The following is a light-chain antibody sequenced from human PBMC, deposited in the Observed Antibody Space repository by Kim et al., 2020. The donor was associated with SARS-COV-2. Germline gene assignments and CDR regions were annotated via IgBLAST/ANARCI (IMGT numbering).Light chain of an antibody. Sequence: EIVLTQSPATLSLSPGERATLSCRASQSVSSYLAWYQQKPGQAPRLLIYDASNRATGIPARFSGSGSGTDFTLTISSLEPEDFAVYYWQQRSNRPPWTFGQGTKVDIK. CDR3: QQRSNRPPWT. CDR2: DAS. J-gene: IGKJ1*01. CDR1: QSVSSY. V-gene: IGKV3-11*01.